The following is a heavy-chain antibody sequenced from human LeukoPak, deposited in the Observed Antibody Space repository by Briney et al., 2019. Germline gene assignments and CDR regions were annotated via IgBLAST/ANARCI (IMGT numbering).Heavy chain of an antibody. CDR3: AKDTSSGYETFDY. CDR1: GFTFDDYA. V-gene: IGHV3-9*01. Sequence: GGSLRLSCAASGFTFDDYAMHWVRQAPGKGLERVSGISWNSGSIGYADSVKGRFTISRDNAKNSLYLQMNSLRAEDTALYYCAKDTSSGYETFDYWGQGTLVTVSS. CDR2: ISWNSGSI. J-gene: IGHJ4*02. D-gene: IGHD5-12*01.